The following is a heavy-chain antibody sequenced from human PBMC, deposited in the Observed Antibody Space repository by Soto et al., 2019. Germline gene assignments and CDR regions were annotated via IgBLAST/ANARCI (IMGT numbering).Heavy chain of an antibody. CDR2: INPNSGGT. J-gene: IGHJ6*02. CDR1: GYTFTSYG. CDR3: AREKSSLPQDYYYYGMDV. V-gene: IGHV1-2*04. Sequence: ASVKVSCKASGYTFTSYGISWVRQAPGQGLEWMGWINPNSGGTNYAQKFQGWVTMTRDTSISTAYMELSRLRSDDTAVYYCAREKSSLPQDYYYYGMDVWGQGTTVTVSS. D-gene: IGHD6-6*01.